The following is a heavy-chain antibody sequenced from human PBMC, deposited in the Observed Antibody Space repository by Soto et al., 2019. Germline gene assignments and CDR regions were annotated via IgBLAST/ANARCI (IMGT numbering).Heavy chain of an antibody. D-gene: IGHD3-16*01. CDR1: GGSISSYY. CDR3: ARHRHRTFGGVIDSFDI. J-gene: IGHJ3*02. CDR2: IYYSGST. V-gene: IGHV4-59*08. Sequence: QVQLQESGPGLVKPSETLSLTCTVSGGSISSYYWSWIRQPPGKGLEWIGYIYYSGSTNYNPSLKNRVTISVDASKNPFALMLSSVAAADTVVYSCARHRHRTFGGVIDSFDIWGQGTMVTVSS.